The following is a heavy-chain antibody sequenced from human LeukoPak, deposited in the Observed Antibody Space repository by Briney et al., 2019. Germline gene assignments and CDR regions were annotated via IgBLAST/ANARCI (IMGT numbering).Heavy chain of an antibody. V-gene: IGHV3-30*03. J-gene: IGHJ4*02. CDR1: GFTFSSYS. Sequence: GGSLRLSCAASGFTFSSYSMQWVRQTPGKGLEWVGIMSNSGENTFYGEAVKGRFTISRDNSQNTLYLQMNSLRPEDTAVYYCARDAGYGYDRFDYWGQGTQVTVSS. CDR2: MSNSGENT. CDR3: ARDAGYGYDRFDY. D-gene: IGHD5-18*01.